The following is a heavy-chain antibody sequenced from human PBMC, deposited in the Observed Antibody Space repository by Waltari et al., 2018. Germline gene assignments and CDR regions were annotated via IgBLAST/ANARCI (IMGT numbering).Heavy chain of an antibody. V-gene: IGHV4-59*11. D-gene: IGHD3-22*01. CDR3: ARGEPSHYYDSSGYYGPFDY. CDR2: IYYTGST. CDR1: SGSISSHY. Sequence: QVQLQESGPGLVKPSETLSLTCTVSSGSISSHYWSWIRQPPGQGREWIGYIYYTGSTNCNPSLKSRVTISVDTSKNQFSLKLSSVTAADTAVYYCARGEPSHYYDSSGYYGPFDYWGQGTLVTVSS. J-gene: IGHJ4*02.